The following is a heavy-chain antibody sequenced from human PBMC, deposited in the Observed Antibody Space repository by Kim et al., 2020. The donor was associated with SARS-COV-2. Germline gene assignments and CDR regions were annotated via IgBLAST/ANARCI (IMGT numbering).Heavy chain of an antibody. V-gene: IGHV3-33*05. CDR2: ISYDGSNK. Sequence: GGSLRLSCAASGFTFSSYGMHWVRQAPGKGLEWVAVISYDGSNKYYADSVKGRFTISRDNSKNTLYLQMNSLRAEDTAVYYCATEYSSSWYPGDYWGQGT. CDR3: ATEYSSSWYPGDY. D-gene: IGHD6-13*01. J-gene: IGHJ4*02. CDR1: GFTFSSYG.